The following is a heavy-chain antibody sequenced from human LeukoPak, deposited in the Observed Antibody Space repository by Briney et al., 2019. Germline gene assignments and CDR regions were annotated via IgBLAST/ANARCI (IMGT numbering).Heavy chain of an antibody. J-gene: IGHJ3*02. CDR1: GGSISSYY. Sequence: SETLSLTCTVSGGSISSYYWSWIRQPLGKGLEWIGYIYYSGSTNYNPSLKSRVTISVDTSKNQFSLKLSSVTAADTAVYYCARVTTMVRGSMNAFDIWGQGTMVTVSS. CDR2: IYYSGST. CDR3: ARVTTMVRGSMNAFDI. D-gene: IGHD3-10*01. V-gene: IGHV4-59*01.